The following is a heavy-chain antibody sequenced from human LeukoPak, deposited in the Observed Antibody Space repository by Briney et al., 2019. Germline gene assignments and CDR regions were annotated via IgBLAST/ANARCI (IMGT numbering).Heavy chain of an antibody. D-gene: IGHD4-17*01. V-gene: IGHV1-18*01. CDR3: ARDEDYGISVNVDY. CDR2: ISTYNGNT. J-gene: IGHJ4*02. Sequence: ASVKVSCKASGYSFVLYGISWVRQAPGQGPEWMGWISTYNGNTKYAQRFQGRVTMTTDTSTSTAYMELRSLRSDDTAVYYCARDEDYGISVNVDYWGQGTLVTVSS. CDR1: GYSFVLYG.